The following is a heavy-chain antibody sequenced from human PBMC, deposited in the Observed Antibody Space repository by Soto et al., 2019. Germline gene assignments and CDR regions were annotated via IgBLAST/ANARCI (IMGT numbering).Heavy chain of an antibody. J-gene: IGHJ3*02. V-gene: IGHV3-23*01. D-gene: IGHD1-26*01. Sequence: GGSLRLSCAASGFTFSSYAMSWVRQAPGKGLEWVSAISGSGGSTYYADSVKGRFTISRDNSKNTLYLQMNSLRAEDTAVYYWAKAMYSGSYSDAFDIWGQGTMVTVSS. CDR3: AKAMYSGSYSDAFDI. CDR2: ISGSGGST. CDR1: GFTFSSYA.